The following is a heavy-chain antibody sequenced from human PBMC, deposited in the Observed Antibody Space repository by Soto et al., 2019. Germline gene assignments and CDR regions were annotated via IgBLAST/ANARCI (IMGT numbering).Heavy chain of an antibody. D-gene: IGHD3-10*01. J-gene: IGHJ4*02. Sequence: ASVKVSCKASGYTFAAYYIYWVRQAPGQGLEWMGWINPNTGGTDYAQQFQGRVTLTRDTSISTAFMELNRLRSDDTAVYYCARDFSGPMDYWGRGTLVTVSS. CDR3: ARDFSGPMDY. CDR1: GYTFAAYY. CDR2: INPNTGGT. V-gene: IGHV1-2*02.